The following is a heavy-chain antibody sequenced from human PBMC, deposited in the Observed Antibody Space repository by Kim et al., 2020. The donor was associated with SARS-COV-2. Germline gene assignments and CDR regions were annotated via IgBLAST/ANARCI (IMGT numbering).Heavy chain of an antibody. V-gene: IGHV3-33*01. D-gene: IGHD3-10*01. CDR2: IWYDGSNK. CDR1: GFTFSSYA. Sequence: GGSLRLSCAASGFTFSSYAMHWVRQAPGKGVEWVAVIWYDGSNKYYADSVKGRFTVSRDNSENTLYLQMNSLRAEDTALYYCAREEDGSGSYYKSLDYWGQGTLVTVSS. J-gene: IGHJ4*02. CDR3: AREEDGSGSYYKSLDY.